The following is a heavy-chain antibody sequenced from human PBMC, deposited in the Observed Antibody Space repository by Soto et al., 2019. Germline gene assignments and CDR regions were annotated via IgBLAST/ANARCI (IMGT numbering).Heavy chain of an antibody. V-gene: IGHV3-21*01. CDR1: GFTFSSYS. D-gene: IGHD3-16*01. J-gene: IGHJ6*02. Sequence: EVQLVESGGGLVKPGGSLRLSCAASGFTFSSYSMNWVRQAPGKGLEWVSSISSSSSYIYYADSVKGRFTISRDNAKNSLYLEMNSLRTGDTGVYYCAIWGGGYYYGMDVWGQGTTVTVSS. CDR2: ISSSSSYI. CDR3: AIWGGGYYYGMDV.